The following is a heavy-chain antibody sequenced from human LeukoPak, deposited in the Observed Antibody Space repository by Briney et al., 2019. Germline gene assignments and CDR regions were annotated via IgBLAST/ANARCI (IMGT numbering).Heavy chain of an antibody. V-gene: IGHV3-21*01. J-gene: IGHJ4*02. CDR3: AKDRGIVVVITGIDY. CDR1: GFTFSTYS. D-gene: IGHD3-22*01. Sequence: GGSLRLSCSASGFTFSTYSMNWVRQAPGKGLEWVTAISSSSRYIYYADSVKGRFTISRDNSKNTLYLQMNSLRAEDTAVYYCAKDRGIVVVITGIDYWGQGTLVTVSS. CDR2: ISSSSRYI.